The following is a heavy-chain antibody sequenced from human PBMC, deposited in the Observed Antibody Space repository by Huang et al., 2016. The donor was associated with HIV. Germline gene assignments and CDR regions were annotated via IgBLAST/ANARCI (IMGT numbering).Heavy chain of an antibody. J-gene: IGHJ4*02. CDR2: ISGSGSST. V-gene: IGHV3-23*01. Sequence: EVQLLESGGGLVQPGGSLRLSCAASIFTFSTSAMRWVRQALGKGLEGGSVISGSGSSTYDADSVKGRFTISRDNSRNTLYLQMKSLRVEDTAIYYCAKGSERSLTGPKYQYYFDYWGQGTLVTVSS. D-gene: IGHD3-3*01. CDR1: IFTFSTSA. CDR3: AKGSERSLTGPKYQYYFDY.